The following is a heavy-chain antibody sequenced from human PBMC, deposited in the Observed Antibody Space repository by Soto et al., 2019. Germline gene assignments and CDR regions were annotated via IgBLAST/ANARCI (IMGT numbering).Heavy chain of an antibody. V-gene: IGHV3-74*01. CDR1: AFTLSNYW. CDR2: ISSDGSST. Sequence: EVQLVESGGGLVQPGGSLRLSCAASAFTLSNYWMHWARQAPGKGLVWVSRISSDGSSTNYADSVKGRFTISRDNAKNTLHLQMNSLRAEDTAVYYCARVPYCSSSSCYSYFDSWGQGTLVTVSS. J-gene: IGHJ4*02. D-gene: IGHD2-2*01. CDR3: ARVPYCSSSSCYSYFDS.